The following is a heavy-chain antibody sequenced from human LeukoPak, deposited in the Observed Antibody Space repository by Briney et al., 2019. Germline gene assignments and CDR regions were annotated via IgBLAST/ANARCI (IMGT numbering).Heavy chain of an antibody. CDR2: VSYDGSND. J-gene: IGHJ4*02. Sequence: PGGSLRLSCVASGFTFSSYGMHWVRQAPGKGLEWVALVSYDGSNDYYADSVKGRFTISRDNSKNTLYLQMNSLRAEDTAVYYCAKDASMVRGVMGYWGQGTLVTVSS. CDR1: GFTFSSYG. CDR3: AKDASMVRGVMGY. V-gene: IGHV3-30*18. D-gene: IGHD3-10*01.